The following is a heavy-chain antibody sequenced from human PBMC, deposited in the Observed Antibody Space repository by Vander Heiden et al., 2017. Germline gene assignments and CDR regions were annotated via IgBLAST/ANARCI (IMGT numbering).Heavy chain of an antibody. J-gene: IGHJ4*02. CDR1: GGSISSGGYY. V-gene: IGHV4-31*03. Sequence: QVQLQESGPGLVKPSQTLSLTCTVSGGSISSGGYYWSWIRQHQGQGLEWIGYIYYSGSTYYNPSLKSRVTISVDTSKNQFSLKLSSVTAADTAVYYCARESNYYDSSGYWATRGEIDYWGQGTLVTVSS. CDR3: ARESNYYDSSGYWATRGEIDY. D-gene: IGHD3-22*01. CDR2: IYYSGST.